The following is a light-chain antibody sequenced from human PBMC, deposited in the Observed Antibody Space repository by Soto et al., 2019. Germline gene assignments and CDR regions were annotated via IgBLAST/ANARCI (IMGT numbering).Light chain of an antibody. CDR3: QHRSNWPPG. V-gene: IGKV3-11*01. CDR2: DTS. J-gene: IGKJ5*01. Sequence: EVFFTQTPTTLSFSPGERSTLSFRASQSVGTFLGWYQQKPGQVPRLLIYDTSKRATGIPARFSGSGSGTDFFLTISSLAPEDIAVYYCQHRSNWPPGFGQGTLLEIK. CDR1: QSVGTF.